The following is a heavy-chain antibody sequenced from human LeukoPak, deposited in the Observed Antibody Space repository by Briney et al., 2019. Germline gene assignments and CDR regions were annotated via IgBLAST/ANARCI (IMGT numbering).Heavy chain of an antibody. CDR1: GYSFTSYW. D-gene: IGHD3-22*01. CDR2: IYPGDSDT. J-gene: IGHJ4*02. Sequence: GESLKISCKGSGYSFTSYWIGWVRQMPGKGLEWMGIIYPGDSDTRYSPSFQGQVTISADKSISTAYLQWSSLKASDTAMYYCARPRGYDSSGYYYFDYWGQGTLVTVSS. CDR3: ARPRGYDSSGYYYFDY. V-gene: IGHV5-51*01.